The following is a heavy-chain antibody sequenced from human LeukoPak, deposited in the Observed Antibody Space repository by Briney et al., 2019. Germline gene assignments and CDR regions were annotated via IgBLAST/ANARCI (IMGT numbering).Heavy chain of an antibody. Sequence: GGSLRLSCAASGFTFSSYGMHWVRQAPGKGLEWVAFIQYDGSYKDYGDSVKGRFTISRDNSKNTLYLQMNSLRAEDTAVYYCAKAAVRGVIGDYYYYMDVWGKGTTVTISS. V-gene: IGHV3-30*02. CDR3: AKAAVRGVIGDYYYYMDV. CDR1: GFTFSSYG. J-gene: IGHJ6*03. CDR2: IQYDGSYK. D-gene: IGHD3-10*01.